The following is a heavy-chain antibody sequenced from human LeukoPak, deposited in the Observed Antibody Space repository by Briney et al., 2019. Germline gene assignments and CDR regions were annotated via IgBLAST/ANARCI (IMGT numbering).Heavy chain of an antibody. V-gene: IGHV4-59*01. J-gene: IGHJ4*02. CDR2: IYYSGST. Sequence: PSETLSLTCTVSGGSISSYYWSWIRQPPGKGREWIGYIYYSGSTNYNPSLKSRVTISVDTSKNQFSLKLSSVTAADPAVYYCARDGDDYGDSYYFDYWGQGTLVTVSS. CDR3: ARDGDDYGDSYYFDY. CDR1: GGSISSYY. D-gene: IGHD4-17*01.